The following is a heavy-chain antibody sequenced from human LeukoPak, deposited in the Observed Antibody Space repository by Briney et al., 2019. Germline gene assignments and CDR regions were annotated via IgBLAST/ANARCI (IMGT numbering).Heavy chain of an antibody. CDR2: ISGSGGRI. V-gene: IGHV3-23*01. D-gene: IGHD1-1*01. Sequence: GGSLRLSCAASGFTFSSYSMSWVRQAPGKGLEWVSSISGSGGRIDYADSVKGRFTISRDNSKNTLSLQMNSLTAEDTAVYYCAINPRLEGWIYFDSWGQGILVTVSS. CDR1: GFTFSSYS. J-gene: IGHJ4*02. CDR3: AINPRLEGWIYFDS.